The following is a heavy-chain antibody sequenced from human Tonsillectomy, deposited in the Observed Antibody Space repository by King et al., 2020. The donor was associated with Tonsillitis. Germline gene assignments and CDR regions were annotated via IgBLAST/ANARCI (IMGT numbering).Heavy chain of an antibody. J-gene: IGHJ3*02. D-gene: IGHD5-18*01. CDR2: IYYSGST. V-gene: IGHV4-59*01. CDR3: AGTHARGGYRYGDDAFDI. Sequence: QLQESGPGLVKPSETLSLTCTVSGGSISSYYWSWIRQPPGKGLEWIGYIYYSGSTNYNPSLKSRVTISVDTSTNQFSLKLSSVTAADTAVYYCAGTHARGGYRYGDDAFDIWGQGTMVTVSS. CDR1: GGSISSYY.